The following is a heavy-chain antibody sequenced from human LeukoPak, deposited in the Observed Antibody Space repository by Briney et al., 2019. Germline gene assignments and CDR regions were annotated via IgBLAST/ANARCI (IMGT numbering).Heavy chain of an antibody. CDR1: GYTFTSYY. Sequence: ASVKVSCKASGYTFTSYYMHWVRQAPGQGLEWVGLINPSGDPTTYAQKFQGRVTMTSDMSTSTVYMELSSLRSEDTAVYYCARSSGYYSSLFYMHVWGKGTTVTVSS. J-gene: IGHJ6*03. V-gene: IGHV1-46*01. CDR2: INPSGDPT. D-gene: IGHD3-22*01. CDR3: ARSSGYYSSLFYMHV.